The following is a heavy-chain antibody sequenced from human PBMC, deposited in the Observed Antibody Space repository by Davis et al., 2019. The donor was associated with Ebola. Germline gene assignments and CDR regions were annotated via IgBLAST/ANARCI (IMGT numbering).Heavy chain of an antibody. V-gene: IGHV3-74*03. J-gene: IGHJ4*02. D-gene: IGHD5-24*01. CDR2: INSDGSSS. CDR1: GFTFTSAW. CDR3: TRVTGYNKPIEY. Sequence: PGGSLRLSCVTSGFTFTSAWMSWVRQAPGKGLMWVSRINSDGSSSTREYADSVKGRFTISRDNDKNTLYLQMNSLGAEDTGIYYCTRVTGYNKPIEYWGQGTLVTVSS.